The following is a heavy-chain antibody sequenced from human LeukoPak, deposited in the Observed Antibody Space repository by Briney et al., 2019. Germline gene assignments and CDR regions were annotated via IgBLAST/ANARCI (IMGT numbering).Heavy chain of an antibody. V-gene: IGHV3-7*03. J-gene: IGHJ6*02. CDR3: ARGGGLDV. D-gene: IGHD3-16*01. CDR1: GFTFSSYW. CDR2: INHNGNVN. Sequence: GGSLRLSCVASGFTFSSYWMNWARQAPGKGLEWVASINHNGNVNYYVDSVKGRFTISRDNAKNSLYLQMSDLRAEDTAVYFCARGGGLDVWGQGATVTVSS.